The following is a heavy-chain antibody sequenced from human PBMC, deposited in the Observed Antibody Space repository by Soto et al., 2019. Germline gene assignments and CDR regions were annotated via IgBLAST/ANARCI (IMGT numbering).Heavy chain of an antibody. Sequence: QVQLQESGPGLVKPSQTLSLTCTVSGGSISTVDYWWSWIRQSPDMGLEWIGHIYDGGRTYNNPSLESRVTTSVDTSNSQLSLTLSSVSAADTAVYCCARGPSGDKVDSWGQGTLVTVSS. V-gene: IGHV4-30-4*01. CDR2: IYDGGRT. J-gene: IGHJ4*02. CDR3: ARGPSGDKVDS. D-gene: IGHD7-27*01. CDR1: GGSISTVDYW.